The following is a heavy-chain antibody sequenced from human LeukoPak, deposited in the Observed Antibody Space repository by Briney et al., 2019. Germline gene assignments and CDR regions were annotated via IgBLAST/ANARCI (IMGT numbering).Heavy chain of an antibody. CDR2: IYAGGSDT. Sequence: GESLKISCKGSGYSFTSYWIGLVRQIPGKGLEWVGIIYAGGSDTRYSPSFQGQVTISADNSISTAYLQWSSLKASDTAMYYCARLVVGAMGNDYWGQGTLVTVSS. D-gene: IGHD1-26*01. CDR3: ARLVVGAMGNDY. CDR1: GYSFTSYW. V-gene: IGHV5-51*01. J-gene: IGHJ4*02.